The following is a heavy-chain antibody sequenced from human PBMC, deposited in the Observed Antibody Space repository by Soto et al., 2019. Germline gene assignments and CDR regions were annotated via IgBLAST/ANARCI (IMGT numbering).Heavy chain of an antibody. CDR2: INPNSVGT. CDR1: GYTFTGHY. J-gene: IGHJ3*02. CDR3: AREPMVRAAHGFDI. V-gene: IGHV1-2*02. Sequence: ASVKVSCKASGYTFTGHYMHWVREAPGQGLEWMGWINPNSVGTNYAQKFQGRVTMTRDTSISTAYMELSRLRSDDTAVYYCAREPMVRAAHGFDIWGQGTMVTVSS. D-gene: IGHD3-10*01.